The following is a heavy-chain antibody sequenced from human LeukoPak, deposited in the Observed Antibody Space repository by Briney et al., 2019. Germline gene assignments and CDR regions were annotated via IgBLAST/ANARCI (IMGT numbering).Heavy chain of an antibody. CDR2: INHSGST. CDR1: GGSFSGYY. V-gene: IGHV4-34*01. J-gene: IGHJ4*01. Sequence: SETLSLTCAVYGGSFSGYYWSWIRQPPGKGLEWIGEINHSGSTNYNPSLKSRATISVDTSKNQFSLKLSSVTAADTAVYYCASSRLERRDGYWGHGTLVTVSS. CDR3: ASSRLERRDGY. D-gene: IGHD1-1*01.